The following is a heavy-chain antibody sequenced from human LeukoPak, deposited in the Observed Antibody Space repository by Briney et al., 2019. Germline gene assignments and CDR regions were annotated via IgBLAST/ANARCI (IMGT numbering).Heavy chain of an antibody. D-gene: IGHD6-13*01. CDR3: ARWGPDYEYSSRYYYYMDV. CDR2: ISCYDGTT. Sequence: ASVKVSCEASGYTFRSHGISWVRQAPGQGLEWMGWISCYDGTTKYAQKFQGRVTMTTDTSTSTAYMELRSLRPDDTAVYYCARWGPDYEYSSRYYYYMDVWGKGTTVTVS. V-gene: IGHV1-18*01. CDR1: GYTFRSHG. J-gene: IGHJ6*03.